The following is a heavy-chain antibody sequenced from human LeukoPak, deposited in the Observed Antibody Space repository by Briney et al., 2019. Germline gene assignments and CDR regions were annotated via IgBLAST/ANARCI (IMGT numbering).Heavy chain of an antibody. CDR2: IIPILGIA. V-gene: IGHV1-69*02. D-gene: IGHD5-18*01. CDR1: GYSFTSYW. CDR3: ARVDTAMVIDY. Sequence: KISCKGSGYSFTSYWIGWVRQAPGQGLEWMGRIIPILGIANYAQKFQGRVTITADKSTSTAYMELSSLRSEDTAVYYCARVDTAMVIDYWGQGTLVTVSS. J-gene: IGHJ4*02.